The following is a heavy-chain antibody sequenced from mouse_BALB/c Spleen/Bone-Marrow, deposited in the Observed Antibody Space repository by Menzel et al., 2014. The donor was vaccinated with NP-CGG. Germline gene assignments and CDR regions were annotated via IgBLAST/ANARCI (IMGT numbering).Heavy chain of an antibody. CDR1: GFTFNTYA. V-gene: IGHV10-1*02. CDR2: IRSKSNNYAT. Sequence: EVKVVESGGGLVQPKGSLKLSCAASGFTFNTYAMNWVRQAPGKGLEWVARIRSKSNNYATYYADSVKDRFTSSRNDSQSMLYLQMNNLKTEDTAMYYRVKQGDGYYNWYFDVWGAGTTVTVSS. D-gene: IGHD2-3*01. J-gene: IGHJ1*01. CDR3: VKQGDGYYNWYFDV.